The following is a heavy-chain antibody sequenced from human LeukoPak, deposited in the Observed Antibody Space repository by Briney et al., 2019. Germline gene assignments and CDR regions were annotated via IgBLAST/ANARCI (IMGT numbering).Heavy chain of an antibody. J-gene: IGHJ4*02. CDR2: INPNSGST. CDR3: ARGRSGYYYPHFDY. V-gene: IGHV1-2*02. CDR1: GYTFTGYY. Sequence: ASVKVSCKASGYTFTGYYMHWVRQAPGQGLEWMGWINPNSGSTNYAQKFQGRATMTRDTSISTAYMELSRLRSDDTAVYYCARGRSGYYYPHFDYWGQGTLVTVSS. D-gene: IGHD3-22*01.